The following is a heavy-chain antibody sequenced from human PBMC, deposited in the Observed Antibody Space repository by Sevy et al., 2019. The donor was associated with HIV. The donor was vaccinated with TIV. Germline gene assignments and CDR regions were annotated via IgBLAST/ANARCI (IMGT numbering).Heavy chain of an antibody. Sequence: GGSLRLSCAASGFPFSKYSMSWIRQTPGKGLEWVATFSFGCGQINYADSVKGRFTISRDDSRNTLYLQMNSLRSDDTAIYYCAREGCTRPHDYWGQGTVVTVSS. CDR1: GFPFSKYS. CDR3: AREGCTRPHDY. J-gene: IGHJ4*02. D-gene: IGHD2-8*01. V-gene: IGHV3-21*04. CDR2: FSFGCGQI.